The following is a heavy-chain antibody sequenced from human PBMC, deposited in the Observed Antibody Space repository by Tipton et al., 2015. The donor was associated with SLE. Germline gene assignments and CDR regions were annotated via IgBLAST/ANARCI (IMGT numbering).Heavy chain of an antibody. CDR3: ACQGFSYAVDF. J-gene: IGHJ3*01. V-gene: IGHV4-38-2*02. Sequence: TLSLTCNVPGGFSTYYWGWVRQPPGKGLEWIGSSYHSESTYYNPSLKSRVTISVNPSKNQFSLKLSSVTAADTALYYCACQGFSYAVDFWGQGSLVAVSS. CDR1: GGFSTYY. D-gene: IGHD3-10*01. CDR2: SYHSEST.